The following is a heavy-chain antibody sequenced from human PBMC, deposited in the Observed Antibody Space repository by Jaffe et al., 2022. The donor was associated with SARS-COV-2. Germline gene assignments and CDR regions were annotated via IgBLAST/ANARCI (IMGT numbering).Heavy chain of an antibody. CDR1: GFTFTNAW. D-gene: IGHD3-3*01. V-gene: IGHV3-15*01. J-gene: IGHJ4*02. CDR3: TTMLSRYDFWGGEDY. CDR2: IKSYNGGGTP. Sequence: EAQLVESGENLVMPGGSLRLSCAASGFTFTNAWINWVRQAPGKGLEWVGRIKSYNGGGTPDYAAPVKGRVAISRDDSKYTVDLQMTSLKIEDTGIYYCTTMLSRYDFWGGEDYWGRGILVTVST.